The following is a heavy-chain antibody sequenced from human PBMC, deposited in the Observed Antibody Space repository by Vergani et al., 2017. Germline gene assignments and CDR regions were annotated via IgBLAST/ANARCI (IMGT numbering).Heavy chain of an antibody. J-gene: IGHJ4*02. CDR1: GGSMSSYY. Sequence: QVQLQESGPGLVKPSETLSLTCTVSGGSMSSYYWSWIRQPPGKGLEWIWYIYYSGSTNYNPSLKSRVTISVDTSKNQFSLKLSSVTAAETAVYYCARGVDYFDYWGQGTLVTVSS. CDR3: ARGVDYFDY. D-gene: IGHD3-3*01. V-gene: IGHV4-59*01. CDR2: IYYSGST.